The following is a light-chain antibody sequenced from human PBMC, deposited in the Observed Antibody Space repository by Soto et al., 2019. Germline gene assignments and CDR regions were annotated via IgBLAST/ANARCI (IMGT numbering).Light chain of an antibody. V-gene: IGKV3-20*01. CDR3: QQYGSSPYT. J-gene: IGKJ2*01. Sequence: EFVLPQSPAPPPLSPAEIATLSCSASQSVSSNYLAWYEQKPGQAPRLVIYAASSMATGTPDRFSGSGSGSDFTLIISRLEPEDFAVDYCQQYGSSPYTFGEGTEVNIK. CDR2: AAS. CDR1: QSVSSNY.